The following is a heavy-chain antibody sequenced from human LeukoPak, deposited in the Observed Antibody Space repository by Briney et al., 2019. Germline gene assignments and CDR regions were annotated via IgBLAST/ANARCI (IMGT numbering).Heavy chain of an antibody. Sequence: GGSLRLSCAASGFTFSSYAMSWVRQAPGKGLEWVSAISGSGGSTYYADSVKGRFTISRDNSKNTLYLQMNSLRAEDTAVYYCARDRKADSSGYYLGYYYYGMDVWGQGTTVTVSS. CDR1: GFTFSSYA. V-gene: IGHV3-23*01. CDR3: ARDRKADSSGYYLGYYYYGMDV. D-gene: IGHD3-22*01. J-gene: IGHJ6*02. CDR2: ISGSGGST.